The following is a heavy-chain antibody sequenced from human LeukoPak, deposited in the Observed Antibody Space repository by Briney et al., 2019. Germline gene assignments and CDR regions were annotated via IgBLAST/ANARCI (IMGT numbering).Heavy chain of an antibody. Sequence: ASVKVSCKASGYTFTSYDINWVRQATGQGLEWMGWMNPNSGNTGYAQKFQGSVTMTRNTSISTAYMELSSLRSEDTAVYYCARGYDFWSGYYRYYYGMDVWGQGTTVTVSS. CDR3: ARGYDFWSGYYRYYYGMDV. CDR2: MNPNSGNT. CDR1: GYTFTSYD. V-gene: IGHV1-8*01. D-gene: IGHD3-3*01. J-gene: IGHJ6*02.